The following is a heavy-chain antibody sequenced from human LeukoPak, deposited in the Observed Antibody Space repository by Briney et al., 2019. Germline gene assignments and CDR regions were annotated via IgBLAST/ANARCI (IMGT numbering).Heavy chain of an antibody. CDR2: ITDTGATI. Sequence: GGPLRLSCVASGFTFSAYGMNWVRRAPGRGLEWVSYITDTGATIYYVDSAKGRFTISRDNARNSLFLQMNNVRTEDTAVYYCARLGFTSGYGWDGGYYYYYMDVWGKGTTVTVSS. CDR3: ARLGFTSGYGWDGGYYYYYMDV. V-gene: IGHV3-48*04. J-gene: IGHJ6*03. CDR1: GFTFSAYG. D-gene: IGHD1-1*01.